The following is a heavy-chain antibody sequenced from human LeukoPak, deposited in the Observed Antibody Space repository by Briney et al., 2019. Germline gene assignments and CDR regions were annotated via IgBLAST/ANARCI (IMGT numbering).Heavy chain of an antibody. CDR1: GFTFSTYS. CDR2: ISSSSTI. Sequence: GGSLRLSCAASGFTFSTYSMNWVRQTPGKGLEWVSYISSSSTILYADSVKGRLTISRDNAKNSLYLQMNSLRAEDTAVYYCARLQRGIAAAGDAFDIWGQGTMVTVSS. D-gene: IGHD6-13*01. CDR3: ARLQRGIAAAGDAFDI. J-gene: IGHJ3*02. V-gene: IGHV3-48*04.